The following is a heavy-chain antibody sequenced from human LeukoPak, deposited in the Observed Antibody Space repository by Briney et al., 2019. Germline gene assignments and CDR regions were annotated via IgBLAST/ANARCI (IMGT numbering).Heavy chain of an antibody. CDR1: GGSISSGDYY. CDR2: IYYSGST. Sequence: PSETLSLTCTVSGGSISSGDYYWSWIRQPPGKGLEWIGYIYYSGSTYYNPSLKSRVTISVDTSKNQFSLMLSSVTAADTAVYYCARETNRGGSGSYYKFDYWGQGTLVTVSS. CDR3: ARETNRGGSGSYYKFDY. D-gene: IGHD3-10*01. J-gene: IGHJ4*02. V-gene: IGHV4-30-4*08.